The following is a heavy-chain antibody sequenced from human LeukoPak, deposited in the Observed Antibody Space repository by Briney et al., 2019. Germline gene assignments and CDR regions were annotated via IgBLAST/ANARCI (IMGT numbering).Heavy chain of an antibody. D-gene: IGHD4-17*01. CDR3: ARIEGDYGVFVF. Sequence: SVKVSCKASGGTFKTYAFNWVRQAPGQGLEWMGRIIPVFGTPHYAQKYQGRLTITTDEFASTVYMELSSLRSQDTAIYYCARIEGDYGVFVFWGQGTLVTLSS. CDR2: IIPVFGTP. J-gene: IGHJ4*02. CDR1: GGTFKTYA. V-gene: IGHV1-69*05.